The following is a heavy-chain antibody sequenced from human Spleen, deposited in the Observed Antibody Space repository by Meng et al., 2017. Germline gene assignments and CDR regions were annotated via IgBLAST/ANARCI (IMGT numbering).Heavy chain of an antibody. V-gene: IGHV3-23*01. J-gene: IGHJ4*02. CDR2: ISGSGRNT. Sequence: GGSLRLSCGASGFTFTNYAMNWVRQAPGKGLEWISSISGSGRNTYYADSVKGRFTISRDNSNNMLYLQMNSLRAEDTAVYYCAKQREYSYGFYYFDYWGQGTLVTVSS. CDR3: AKQREYSYGFYYFDY. D-gene: IGHD5-18*01. CDR1: GFTFTNYA.